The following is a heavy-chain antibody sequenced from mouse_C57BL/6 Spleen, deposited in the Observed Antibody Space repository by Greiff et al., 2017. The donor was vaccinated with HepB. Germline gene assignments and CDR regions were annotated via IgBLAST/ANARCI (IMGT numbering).Heavy chain of an antibody. CDR1: GFTFSSYG. CDR3: ARHSSVPGAY. J-gene: IGHJ3*01. D-gene: IGHD3-2*02. CDR2: ISSGGSYT. V-gene: IGHV5-6*01. Sequence: EVQLVESGGDLVKPGGSLKLSCAASGFTFSSYGMSWVRQTPDKRLEWVATISSGGSYTYYPDSVKGRFTISRDNAKHTLYLQMSSLKSEDTAMYYCARHSSVPGAYWGQGTLVTVSA.